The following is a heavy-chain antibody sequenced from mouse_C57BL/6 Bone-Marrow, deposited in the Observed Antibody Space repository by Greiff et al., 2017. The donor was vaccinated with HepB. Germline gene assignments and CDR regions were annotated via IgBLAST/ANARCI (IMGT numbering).Heavy chain of an antibody. CDR2: IYPGDGDT. V-gene: IGHV1-82*01. CDR3: ARRGFAMVKYFDY. D-gene: IGHD2-2*01. J-gene: IGHJ2*01. CDR1: GYAFSSSW. Sequence: VKLQESGPELVKPGASVKISCKASGYAFSSSWMNWVKQRPGKGLEWIGRIYPGDGDTNYNGKFKGKATLTADKSSSTAYMQLSSLTSEDSAVYFCARRGFAMVKYFDYWGQGTTLTVSS.